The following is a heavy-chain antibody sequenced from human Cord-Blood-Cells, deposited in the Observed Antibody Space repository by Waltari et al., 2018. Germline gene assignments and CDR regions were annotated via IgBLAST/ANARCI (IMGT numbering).Heavy chain of an antibody. J-gene: IGHJ4*02. Sequence: QVQLVPSGAAVKKPGASVKVSCKASGYTFTGYYMHWVRQAPGQGLEWMGWINPNSGGTNYAQKFQGRVTMTRDTSISTAYMELSRLRSDDTAVYYCARVPSLNSYGYFDYWGQGTLVTVSS. V-gene: IGHV1-2*02. CDR1: GYTFTGYY. D-gene: IGHD5-18*01. CDR2: INPNSGGT. CDR3: ARVPSLNSYGYFDY.